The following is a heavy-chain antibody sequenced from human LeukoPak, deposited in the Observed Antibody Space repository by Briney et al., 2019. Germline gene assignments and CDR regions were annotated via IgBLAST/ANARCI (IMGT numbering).Heavy chain of an antibody. J-gene: IGHJ6*02. CDR2: ISWNSGSI. CDR3: AKDMLGSGRPSPTLYYYYGMDV. V-gene: IGHV3-9*01. CDR1: GFTFDDYA. D-gene: IGHD3-10*01. Sequence: GRSLRLSCAASGFTFDDYAMHWVRQAPGKGLEWVSGISWNSGSIGYADSVKGRFTISRDNAKNSLYLQMNSLRAEDTALYYCAKDMLGSGRPSPTLYYYYGMDVWGQGTTVTVSS.